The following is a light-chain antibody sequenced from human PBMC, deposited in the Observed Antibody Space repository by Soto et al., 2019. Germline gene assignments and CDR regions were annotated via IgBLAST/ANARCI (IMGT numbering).Light chain of an antibody. CDR3: QQSYSTLT. CDR1: RTINTY. V-gene: IGKV1-39*01. CDR2: GAS. J-gene: IGKJ4*01. Sequence: DVRMTQSPSSLSASVGDTITITCRASRTINTYLNWFQQKPGEPPRLLIYGASTLHDGVPSRFSGSGSGADFTLTISSLQPEDFATYYCQQSYSTLTFGGGTKVDIK.